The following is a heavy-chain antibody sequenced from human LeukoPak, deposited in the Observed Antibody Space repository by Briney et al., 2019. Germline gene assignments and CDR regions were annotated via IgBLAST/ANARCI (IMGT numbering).Heavy chain of an antibody. J-gene: IGHJ3*01. CDR1: GFTFSSYW. CDR3: AKDIQLST. Sequence: GGSLRLSCAASGFTFSSYWMNWVRQAPGKGLEWVANIKQDGSEKYYVDSVKGRFTISRDNSKNTLSLQMNSLRVEDTAMYFCAKDIQLSTWGLGTMVTVSS. CDR2: IKQDGSEK. V-gene: IGHV3-7*04. D-gene: IGHD5-24*01.